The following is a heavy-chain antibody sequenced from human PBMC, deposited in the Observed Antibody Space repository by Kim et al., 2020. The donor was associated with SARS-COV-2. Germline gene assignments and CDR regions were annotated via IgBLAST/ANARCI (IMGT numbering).Heavy chain of an antibody. V-gene: IGHV1-2*06. CDR2: INPNSGGT. CDR3: ATTGGSYYGSGRPHYYYGMDV. J-gene: IGHJ6*02. Sequence: ASVKVSCKASGYTFTGYYMHWVRQAPGQGLEWMGRINPNSGGTNYAQKFQGRVTMTRDTSISTAYMELSRLRSDDTAVYYCATTGGSYYGSGRPHYYYGMDVWGQGTTVTVSS. CDR1: GYTFTGYY. D-gene: IGHD3-10*01.